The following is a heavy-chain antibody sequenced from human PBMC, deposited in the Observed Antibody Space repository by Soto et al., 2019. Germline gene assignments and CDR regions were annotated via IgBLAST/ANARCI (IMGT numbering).Heavy chain of an antibody. CDR3: TTVYTPALAALQTFDY. CDR2: IKSKTDGGTT. CDR1: GFAFSTAW. V-gene: IGHV3-15*07. Sequence: GGARSLDCADSGFAFSTAWMNLDRKAPGKGLEWVGRIKSKTDGGTTDYAAPVKGRFTISRDDSKNTLYLQMNSLKTEDTAVYYCTTVYTPALAALQTFDYWGQGTLVTVSS. D-gene: IGHD6-6*01. J-gene: IGHJ4*02.